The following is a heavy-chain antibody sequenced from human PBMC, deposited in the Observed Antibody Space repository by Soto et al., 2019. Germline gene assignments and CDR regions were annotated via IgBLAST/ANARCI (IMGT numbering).Heavy chain of an antibody. CDR1: GYRFTGYG. CDR2: INPKSGAT. CDR3: VYYCAKSNKGGEDYFQYGLDV. J-gene: IGHJ6*02. D-gene: IGHD2-21*01. Sequence: QVQLVQSGAEVKKPGASLKVSCKASGYRFTGYGLHWVRQAPGQGLQWMGWINPKSGATDYAQKFQGRVTMSRVMSTNATYLELSGLRSNDAADDTAVYYCAKSNKGGEDYFQYGLDVGGQGTTVTVSS. V-gene: IGHV1-2*02.